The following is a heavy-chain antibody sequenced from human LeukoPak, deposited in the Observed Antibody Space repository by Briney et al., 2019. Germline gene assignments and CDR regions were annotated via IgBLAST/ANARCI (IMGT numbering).Heavy chain of an antibody. Sequence: SQTLSLTCAISGDSVSGGSAGWNWIRQSPSRGLEWLGRRYYRSKWYSDYAISLKSRITIHQDTSRNQFSLQLTSVTHDDTAVYYCTGGGLVRGTLHWFDPWGQGTLVTVSS. D-gene: IGHD3-10*01. CDR1: GDSVSGGSAG. V-gene: IGHV6-1*01. CDR2: RYYRSKWYS. J-gene: IGHJ5*02. CDR3: TGGGLVRGTLHWFDP.